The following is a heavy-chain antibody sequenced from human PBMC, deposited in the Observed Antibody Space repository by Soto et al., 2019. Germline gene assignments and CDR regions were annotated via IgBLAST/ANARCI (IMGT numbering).Heavy chain of an antibody. CDR3: ARDREGATEYYYYYYGMDV. J-gene: IGHJ6*02. Sequence: SLRLSCAASGFTFSSYSMNWVRQAPGKGLEWVSYISSSSSTIYYADSVKGRFTISRDNAKNSLYLQMNSLRDEDTAVYYCARDREGATEYYYYYYGMDVWGQGTTVTVSS. D-gene: IGHD1-26*01. V-gene: IGHV3-48*02. CDR2: ISSSSSTI. CDR1: GFTFSSYS.